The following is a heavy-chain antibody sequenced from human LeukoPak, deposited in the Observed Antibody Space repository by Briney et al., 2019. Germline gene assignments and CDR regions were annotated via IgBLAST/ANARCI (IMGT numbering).Heavy chain of an antibody. V-gene: IGHV1-2*02. CDR3: ARDRPEKTMGLERRHSNYHYYYMDV. D-gene: IGHD1-1*01. CDR2: INPNSGGT. Sequence: ASVKVSCKASGYTFTGYYMHWVRQAPGQGLEWMGWINPNSGGTNYAQKFQGRVTMTRDTSISTAYMELSRLRSDDTAVYYCARDRPEKTMGLERRHSNYHYYYMDVWGKGTTVTISS. J-gene: IGHJ6*03. CDR1: GYTFTGYY.